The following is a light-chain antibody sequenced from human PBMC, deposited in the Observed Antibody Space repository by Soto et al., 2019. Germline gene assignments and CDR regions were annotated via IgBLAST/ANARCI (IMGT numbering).Light chain of an antibody. Sequence: DIVMTQSPDSLAVSLGERATINCKSSQSVLYSSNNKYYLAWYQQKPGQPPKLLIYWASTRESGVPDRFSGSGSGTDFTLTISSLQAEDVAVYYCQQYYSTPPFTFGPGTKVDIK. CDR1: QSVLYSSNNKYY. CDR3: QQYYSTPPFT. V-gene: IGKV4-1*01. J-gene: IGKJ3*01. CDR2: WAS.